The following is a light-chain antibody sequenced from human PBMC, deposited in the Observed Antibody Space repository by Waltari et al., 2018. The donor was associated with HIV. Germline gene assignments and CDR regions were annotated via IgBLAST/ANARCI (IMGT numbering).Light chain of an antibody. Sequence: QSALTQPASVSGSPGQSITLPCTATRSALGAYNSVSCYQQHPGKAPKFMIYDVNKRPSGVSNRFSGSKSGNTASLTISGLQAEDEADYYCSSYTSSHTQVFGSGTKVTVL. CDR2: DVN. V-gene: IGLV2-14*03. CDR1: RSALGAYNS. J-gene: IGLJ1*01. CDR3: SSYTSSHTQV.